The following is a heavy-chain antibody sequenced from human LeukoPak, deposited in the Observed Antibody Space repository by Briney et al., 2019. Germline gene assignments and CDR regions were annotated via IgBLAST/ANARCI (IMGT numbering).Heavy chain of an antibody. D-gene: IGHD3-22*01. J-gene: IGHJ4*02. CDR2: IFHSGIS. CDR1: GYSISDGYY. Sequence: SETLSLTCAVSGYSISDGYYWGWIRQPPGKGLEWIGNIFHSGISHYNPSLSSRLTMSVDASKNQFSLNLRSVTAADTAVYYCVRTTYYYDTSGHLGFDHWGQGTLVTVSS. V-gene: IGHV4-38-2*01. CDR3: VRTTYYYDTSGHLGFDH.